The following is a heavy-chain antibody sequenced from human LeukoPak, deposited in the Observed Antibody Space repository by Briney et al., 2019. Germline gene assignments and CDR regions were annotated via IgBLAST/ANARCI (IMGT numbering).Heavy chain of an antibody. CDR3: AKDDTFGPPN. J-gene: IGHJ4*02. CDR1: GFTFSSYG. D-gene: IGHD3-16*01. CDR2: ILYDGSNK. Sequence: GGSLRLSCAASGFTFSSYGMHWVRQAPGKGLEWVALILYDGSNKYYGDSVKGRFTIQRDNSKNTLYLQMNSLRAEDTAVYYCAKDDTFGPPNWGQGTLVTVSS. V-gene: IGHV3-30*18.